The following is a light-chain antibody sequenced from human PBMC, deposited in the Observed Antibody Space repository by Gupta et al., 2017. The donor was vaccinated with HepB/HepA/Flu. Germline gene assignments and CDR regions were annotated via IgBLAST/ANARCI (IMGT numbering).Light chain of an antibody. V-gene: IGLV2-14*03. CDR2: AVS. CDR1: SIDAGGYNY. CDR3: SSYTSTSTV. Sequence: QSALTQPASVSGSPGQSITISCTGTSIDAGGYNYVSWYQQYPGKVPKLIIYAVSYRPSGISNRFSGSKSGSTAYLTISGLQAEDEADYYCSSYTSTSTVFGGGTKVTVL. J-gene: IGLJ3*02.